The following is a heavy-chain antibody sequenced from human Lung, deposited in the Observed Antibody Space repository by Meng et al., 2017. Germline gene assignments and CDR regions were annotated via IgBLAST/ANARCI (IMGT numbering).Heavy chain of an antibody. J-gene: IGHJ4*02. Sequence: QVQVQQGGEGLLKPSETLSLPCVVSGGSFSDYYWSWIRQPPGKGLEWIGEINHSGSTNYNPSLESRATISVDTSQNNLSLKLSSVTAADSAVYYCARGPTTMAHDFDYWGQGTLVTVSS. CDR1: GGSFSDYY. V-gene: IGHV4-34*01. CDR3: ARGPTTMAHDFDY. CDR2: INHSGST. D-gene: IGHD4-11*01.